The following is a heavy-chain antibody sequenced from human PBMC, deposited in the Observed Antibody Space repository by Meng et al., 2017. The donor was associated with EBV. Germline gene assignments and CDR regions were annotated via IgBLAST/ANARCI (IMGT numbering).Heavy chain of an antibody. CDR2: FLPRLGAP. J-gene: IGHJ4*02. CDR1: GGPFRYYA. CDR3: ASESGRGYTPDY. D-gene: IGHD3-10*01. V-gene: IGHV1-69*01. Sequence: QGQLGQSAAGGKKPGASVKVSCKTSGGPFRYYAISWVRQAPGQGLEWLGGFLPRLGAPNYAQKFHGRVKITADESTSTHYMDLSSLRSEDTAIYYCASESGRGYTPDYWGQGTLVTVSS.